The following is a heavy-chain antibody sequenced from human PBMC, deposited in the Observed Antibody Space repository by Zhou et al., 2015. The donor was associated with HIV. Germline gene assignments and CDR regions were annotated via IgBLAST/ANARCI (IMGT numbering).Heavy chain of an antibody. CDR2: IWYDGSNK. CDR3: ARTRPNLRYYGMDV. CDR1: GFTFSNYG. D-gene: IGHD1-14*01. V-gene: IGHV3-33*01. Sequence: QVQLVESGGGVVQPGRSLRLSCAASGFTFSNYGMHWVRQAPGKGLEWVAVIWYDGSNKFYTDSVEGRFTISRDNSKNTLYLQMNSLRAEDTAVYYCARTRPNLRYYGMDVWGQGTTVTVSS. J-gene: IGHJ6*02.